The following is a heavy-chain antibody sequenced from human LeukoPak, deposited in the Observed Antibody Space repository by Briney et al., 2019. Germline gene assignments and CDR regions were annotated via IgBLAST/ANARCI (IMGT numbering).Heavy chain of an antibody. Sequence: PWGALRLSCAASGFTFSSYAMSWVRQAPGKGLEWVSAISGSGGSTYYADSVKGRFTISRDNSKNTLYLQMNSLRAEDTAVYYCASTPGSTMIVEDFDYWGQGTLVTVSS. CDR1: GFTFSSYA. V-gene: IGHV3-23*01. D-gene: IGHD3-22*01. CDR3: ASTPGSTMIVEDFDY. J-gene: IGHJ4*02. CDR2: ISGSGGST.